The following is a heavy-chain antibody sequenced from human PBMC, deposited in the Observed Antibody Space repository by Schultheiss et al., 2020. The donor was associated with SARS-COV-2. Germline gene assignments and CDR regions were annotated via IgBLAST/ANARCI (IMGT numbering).Heavy chain of an antibody. V-gene: IGHV4-61*01. CDR3: ARQIKVGSYYNSATLSFI. D-gene: IGHD5-24*01. CDR1: GGSVSSGSYY. J-gene: IGHJ4*02. Sequence: SETLSLTCTVSGGSVSSGSYYWSWIRQPPGKGLEWIGEINHSGGTNYNSSLKSRVTISIDTSRNQFSLKLNSVSAADTAVYFCARQIKVGSYYNSATLSFIWGRGALVTVSS. CDR2: INHSGGT.